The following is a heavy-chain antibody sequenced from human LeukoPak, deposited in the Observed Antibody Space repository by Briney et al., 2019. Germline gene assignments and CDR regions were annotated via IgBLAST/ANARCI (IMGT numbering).Heavy chain of an antibody. Sequence: PGGSLRLSCAASGFTVSSNYMSWVGQAPGKRLEWVSVIYSGGSTYYADSVKGRFTISRDNSKNTLYLQMNSLRAEDTAVYYCARAPHGSHEGDYWGQGTLVTVSS. V-gene: IGHV3-53*01. D-gene: IGHD1-26*01. J-gene: IGHJ4*02. CDR1: GFTVSSNY. CDR2: IYSGGST. CDR3: ARAPHGSHEGDY.